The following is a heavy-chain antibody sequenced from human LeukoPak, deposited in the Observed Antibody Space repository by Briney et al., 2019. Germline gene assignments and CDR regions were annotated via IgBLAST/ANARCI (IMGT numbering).Heavy chain of an antibody. CDR1: GFTFSSYG. Sequence: GGSLRLSCAASGFTFSSYGMHWVRQAPGKGLEWVAVIWYDGSNKYYADSVKGRFTISRDNSKNTLYLQMNSLRAEDTAVYYCARDRLSGVITFDYWGQGTLVTVSS. D-gene: IGHD3-22*01. CDR2: IWYDGSNK. J-gene: IGHJ4*02. CDR3: ARDRLSGVITFDY. V-gene: IGHV3-33*01.